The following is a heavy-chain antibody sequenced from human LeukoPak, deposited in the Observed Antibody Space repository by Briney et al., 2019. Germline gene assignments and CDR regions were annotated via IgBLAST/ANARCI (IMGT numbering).Heavy chain of an antibody. CDR3: ARDPIAAHPYYYYMDV. J-gene: IGHJ6*03. D-gene: IGHD6-6*01. CDR2: IYTSGST. Sequence: SETLSLTCTVSGGSISSYYWSWIRQPAGKGLEWIGRIYTSGSTNYNPSLKSRVTVSVDTSKNQFSLKLSSVTAADTAVYYCARDPIAAHPYYYYMDVWGRGTTVTVSS. V-gene: IGHV4-4*07. CDR1: GGSISSYY.